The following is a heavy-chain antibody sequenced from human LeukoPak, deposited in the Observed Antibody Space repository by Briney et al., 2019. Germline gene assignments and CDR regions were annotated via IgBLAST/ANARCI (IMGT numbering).Heavy chain of an antibody. CDR2: ISGSGGST. CDR3: AKTGYFAPAALDY. J-gene: IGHJ4*02. CDR1: GFTVSSNY. Sequence: GGSLRLSCAASGFTVSSNYMSWVRQAPGKGLEWVSAISGSGGSTYYADSVKGRFTISRDNSKNTLYLQMNSLRAEDTAVYYCAKTGYFAPAALDYWGQGTLVTVSS. D-gene: IGHD3-9*01. V-gene: IGHV3-23*01.